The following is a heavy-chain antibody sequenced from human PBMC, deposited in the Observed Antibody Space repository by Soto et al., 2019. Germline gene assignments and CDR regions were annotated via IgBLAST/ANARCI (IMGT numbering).Heavy chain of an antibody. CDR2: IIPIFGTA. CDR3: AVDIVVVPAAIIVDYYYYGMDV. V-gene: IGHV1-69*01. CDR1: GGTFSSYA. Sequence: QVQLVQSGAEVKKPGSSVKVSCKASGGTFSSYAISWVRQAPGQGLEWMGGIIPIFGTANYAQKFQGRVTITADESTSTAYMELSSLRSDDTAVYYCAVDIVVVPAAIIVDYYYYGMDVWGQGTTVTVSS. D-gene: IGHD2-2*02. J-gene: IGHJ6*02.